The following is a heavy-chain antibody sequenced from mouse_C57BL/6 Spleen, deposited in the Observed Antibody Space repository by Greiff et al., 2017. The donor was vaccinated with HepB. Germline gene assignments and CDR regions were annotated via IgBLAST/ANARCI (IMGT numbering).Heavy chain of an antibody. CDR1: GYTFTSYW. CDR2: IDPSDSYT. CDR3: ARGRIPDY. J-gene: IGHJ2*01. V-gene: IGHV1-50*01. Sequence: QVQLQQSGAELVKPGASVKLSCKASGYTFTSYWMQWVKQRPGQGLEWIGEIDPSDSYTNYNQKFKGKATLTVDTSSSTAYMQLSSLTSEDSAVYYCARGRIPDYWGQGTTLTVSS.